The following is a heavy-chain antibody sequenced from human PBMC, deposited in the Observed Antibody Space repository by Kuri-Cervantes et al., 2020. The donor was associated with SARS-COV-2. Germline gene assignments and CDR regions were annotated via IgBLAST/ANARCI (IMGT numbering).Heavy chain of an antibody. CDR3: ASEWELRY. V-gene: IGHV4-38-2*01. J-gene: IGHJ4*02. CDR1: GLSISSGYY. CDR2: IYHGGRT. Sequence: SETLSLTCAVSGLSISSGYYWGWIRQPPGGGLELIASIYHGGRTYYNPSLIRRLAISVDTSKNQFSLKLSSVTAADTAVYYCASEWELRYWGQGTLVTVSS. D-gene: IGHD1-26*01.